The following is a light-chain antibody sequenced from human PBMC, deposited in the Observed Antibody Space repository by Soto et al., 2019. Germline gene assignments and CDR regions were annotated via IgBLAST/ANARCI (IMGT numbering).Light chain of an antibody. CDR2: ENN. V-gene: IGLV1-51*02. J-gene: IGLJ1*01. CDR3: GTWDSSLSAGV. Sequence: QSVLTQPPSVSAAPGQKVTISCSGSSSNIGNNYVSRYQQLPGTAPKLLIYENNKRPSGIPDRFSGSKSGTSATLGITGLQTGDEADYYCGTWDSSLSAGVFGTGTKVTVL. CDR1: SSNIGNNY.